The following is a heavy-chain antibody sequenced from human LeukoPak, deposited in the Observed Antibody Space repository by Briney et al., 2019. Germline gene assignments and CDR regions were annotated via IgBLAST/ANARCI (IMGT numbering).Heavy chain of an antibody. V-gene: IGHV3-74*01. J-gene: IGHJ4*02. Sequence: GGSLRLSCAASGFTFSSYGMHWVRQGPGKGLVWVSRINSDGSTTNYADSVKGRFTISRDNAKNTLYLQMNSLRAEDTAVYYCVRVDGGYWGQGTLVTVSS. CDR2: INSDGSTT. CDR3: VRVDGGY. D-gene: IGHD3-16*01. CDR1: GFTFSSYG.